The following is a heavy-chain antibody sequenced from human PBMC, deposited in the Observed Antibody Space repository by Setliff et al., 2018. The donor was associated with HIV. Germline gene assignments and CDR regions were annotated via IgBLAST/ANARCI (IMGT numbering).Heavy chain of an antibody. CDR1: GFTFSNYW. CDR2: IKGDGSDN. CDR3: TRAPLSGYRSFHI. J-gene: IGHJ3*02. V-gene: IGHV3-7*03. D-gene: IGHD5-12*01. Sequence: PGGSLRLSCTASGFTFSNYWMSWVRQAPEKGLEWVAIIKGDGSDNRYGDSVKGRFTISRDNAKNSLYLQVNNLRAEDTAVYYCTRAPLSGYRSFHIWGQGTMVTVSS.